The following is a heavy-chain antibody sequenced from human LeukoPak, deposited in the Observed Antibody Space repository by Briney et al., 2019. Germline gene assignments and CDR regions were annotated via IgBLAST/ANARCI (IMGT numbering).Heavy chain of an antibody. CDR1: GFTFSSYG. CDR3: AKLGFVLRYLDWLWGGAIDY. Sequence: GRSLRLSCAASGFTFSSYGMHWVRQAPGKGLEWVAVISYDGSNKYYADSVKGRFTISRDNSKNTLYLQMNSLRAEDTAVYYCAKLGFVLRYLDWLWGGAIDYWGQGTLVTVSS. V-gene: IGHV3-30*18. CDR2: ISYDGSNK. D-gene: IGHD3-9*01. J-gene: IGHJ4*02.